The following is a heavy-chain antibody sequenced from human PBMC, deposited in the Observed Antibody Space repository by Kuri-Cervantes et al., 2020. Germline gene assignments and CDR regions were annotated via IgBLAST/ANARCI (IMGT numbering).Heavy chain of an antibody. J-gene: IGHJ5*02. CDR3: ARDASSWPRNNWFDP. Sequence: ASVKVSCKASGYTFTGYYMHWVRQAPGQGLEWMGWINPNSGGTNYAQKFQGRVTMTRDTSISTAYMELSRLRSDDTAVYYCARDASSWPRNNWFDPWGQGILVVASS. CDR2: INPNSGGT. V-gene: IGHV1-2*02. D-gene: IGHD6-13*01. CDR1: GYTFTGYY.